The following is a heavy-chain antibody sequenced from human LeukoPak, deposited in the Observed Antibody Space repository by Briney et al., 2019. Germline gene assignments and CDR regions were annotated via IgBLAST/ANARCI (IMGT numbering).Heavy chain of an antibody. J-gene: IGHJ4*02. CDR3: ARVGADYGDYDY. CDR1: GGSFSGYY. D-gene: IGHD4-17*01. CDR2: INHSGRT. Sequence: SETLSLTCAVYGGSFSGYYWSWIRQPPGKGLEWIGEINHSGRTNYNPSLKSRVTISVDTSKNQFSLKLSSVTAADAAVYYCARVGADYGDYDYWGQGTLVTVSS. V-gene: IGHV4-34*01.